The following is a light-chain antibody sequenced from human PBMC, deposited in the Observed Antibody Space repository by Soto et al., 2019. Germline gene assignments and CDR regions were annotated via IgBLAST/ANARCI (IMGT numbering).Light chain of an antibody. CDR1: HYVYSN. CDR2: RAS. CDR3: QQYHNLWT. V-gene: IGKV3-15*01. J-gene: IGKJ1*01. Sequence: ITQSLSTLSVSPGERATLSCTASHYVYSNVAWFQQRPGQAPRLLIYRASTRATGTPARFSGSGSGTEFTLTITSLQSEDFALYYCQQYHNLWTFGQGTKVDIK.